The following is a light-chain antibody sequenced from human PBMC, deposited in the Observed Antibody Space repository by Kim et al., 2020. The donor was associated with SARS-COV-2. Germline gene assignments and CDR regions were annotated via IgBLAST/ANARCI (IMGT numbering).Light chain of an antibody. CDR2: EDT. CDR3: QAWDSSTAV. V-gene: IGLV3-1*01. CDR1: KLGDKY. J-gene: IGLJ3*02. Sequence: SVSPGQSASITGSGDKLGDKYVCWYQQRAGQSPVLVIYEDTKRPSGIPERFSGSNSGNTATLTISGTQAMDEADYFCQAWDSSTAVFGGGTQLTVL.